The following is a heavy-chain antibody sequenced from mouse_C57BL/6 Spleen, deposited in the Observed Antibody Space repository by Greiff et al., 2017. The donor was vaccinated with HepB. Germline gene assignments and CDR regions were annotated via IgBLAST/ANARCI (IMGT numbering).Heavy chain of an antibody. Sequence: DVHLVESGAELVRPGASVKLSCTASGFNIKDDYMHWVKQRPEQGLEWIGWIDPENGDTEYASKFQGKATITADTSSNTAYLQLSSLTSEDTAVYYCTTFTGYRYWGQGTTLTVSS. V-gene: IGHV14-4*01. CDR1: GFNIKDDY. CDR3: TTFTGYRY. D-gene: IGHD2-14*01. J-gene: IGHJ2*01. CDR2: IDPENGDT.